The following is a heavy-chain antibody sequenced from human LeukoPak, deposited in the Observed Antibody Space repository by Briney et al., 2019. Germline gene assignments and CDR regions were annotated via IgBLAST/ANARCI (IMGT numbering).Heavy chain of an antibody. D-gene: IGHD6-13*01. V-gene: IGHV4-59*08. J-gene: IGHJ6*02. Sequence: SETLSLPCTVSGHPICSYYWHCLRQPPGKGLEWIGYINYIRTTDYNPSLKSRVTISLDTSKNRFSLKLSSVTAADTAMYYCARSYSSSDHYYYDGMDVWGQGTTVTVSS. CDR3: ARSYSSSDHYYYDGMDV. CDR1: GHPICSYY. CDR2: INYIRTT.